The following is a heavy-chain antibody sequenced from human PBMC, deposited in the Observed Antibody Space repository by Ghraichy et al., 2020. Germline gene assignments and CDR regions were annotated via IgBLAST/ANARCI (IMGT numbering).Heavy chain of an antibody. CDR2: IYYSGST. D-gene: IGHD2-2*01. Sequence: SETLSLTCTVSGGSINTYYWSWIWQPPGKGLEWIGYIYYSGSTNYNPSLNSRVTISVDTSKTKFSLKLSSVTAADTAIYYCAREGYCSTSRCLMKPFDFWGRGTMVTVSS. V-gene: IGHV4-59*08. CDR1: GGSINTYY. CDR3: AREGYCSTSRCLMKPFDF. J-gene: IGHJ3*01.